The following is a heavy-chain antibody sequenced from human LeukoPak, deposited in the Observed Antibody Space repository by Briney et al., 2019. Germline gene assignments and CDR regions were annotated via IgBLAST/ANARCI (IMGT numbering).Heavy chain of an antibody. J-gene: IGHJ4*02. V-gene: IGHV1-46*01. Sequence: ASVKVSCKASGYTFTGYYMHWVRQAPGQGLEWMGWINPSGGSTSYAQKFQGRVTMTRDTSTSTVYMELSSLRSEDTAVYYCARGGLKYGGFDYWGQGTLVTVSS. CDR1: GYTFTGYY. D-gene: IGHD4-23*01. CDR3: ARGGLKYGGFDY. CDR2: INPSGGST.